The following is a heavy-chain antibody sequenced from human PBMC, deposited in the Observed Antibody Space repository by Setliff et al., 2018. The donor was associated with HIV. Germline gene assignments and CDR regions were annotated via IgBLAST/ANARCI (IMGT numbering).Heavy chain of an antibody. CDR3: ARLVGGASSSSFFFDY. D-gene: IGHD6-6*01. CDR1: GGSVSSTTYF. J-gene: IGHJ4*02. CDR2: LYYSGST. V-gene: IGHV4-39*02. Sequence: PSETLSLTCTVSGGSVSSTTYFWGWIRQAPGKGLQWIGSLYYSGSTYYHPSLKSRVTISVDTPKNHFSLKLRSVTAADTAVYSCARLVGGASSSSFFFDYWGQGTLVTVSS.